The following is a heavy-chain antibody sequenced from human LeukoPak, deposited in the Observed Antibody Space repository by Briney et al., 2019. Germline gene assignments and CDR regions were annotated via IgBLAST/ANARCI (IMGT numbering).Heavy chain of an antibody. CDR2: IQFDGSDE. V-gene: IGHV3-30*02. J-gene: IGHJ4*02. CDR1: GFIFNTYG. D-gene: IGHD5-24*01. CDR3: AEDQPLQPFHY. Sequence: GGSLRLSCSASGFIFNTYGMHWVRQAPGKGLEWVAFIQFDGSDEHYVDSVKGRFTISRDNSKNTLYLQMNSLRPDDTSVYYCAEDQPLQPFHYWGQGTLVTVSS.